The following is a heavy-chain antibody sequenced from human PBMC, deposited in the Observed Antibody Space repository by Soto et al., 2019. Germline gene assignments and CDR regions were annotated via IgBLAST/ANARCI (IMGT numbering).Heavy chain of an antibody. J-gene: IGHJ4*02. D-gene: IGHD6-19*01. Sequence: QVQLQESGPGLVKPSGTLSLTCAVSGGSISTNNWWHCGRQPPGKGQEWVGEIYHSGNNNYSPYLPSRVTMSVDQSKTQFSLSLPSVTAAATAVSDCARGRGAGTSQGFDYWGQGTLVTFSS. CDR1: GGSISTNNW. CDR3: ARGRGAGTSQGFDY. V-gene: IGHV4-4*02. CDR2: IYHSGNN.